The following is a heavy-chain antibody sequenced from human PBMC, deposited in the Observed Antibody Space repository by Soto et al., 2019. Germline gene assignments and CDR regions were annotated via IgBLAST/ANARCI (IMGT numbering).Heavy chain of an antibody. V-gene: IGHV4-59*08. CDR3: ARNYGDYLPFVNWFDP. CDR1: GGSITGYY. J-gene: IGHJ5*02. Sequence: PSETLSLTCTVSGGSITGYYWSWIRQPPGKGPEWIGYIYYSGSTNYNPSLKSRVTISVDTSKNQFSLKLSSVTAADTAVYYCARNYGDYLPFVNWFDPWGQGTLVTVSS. CDR2: IYYSGST. D-gene: IGHD4-17*01.